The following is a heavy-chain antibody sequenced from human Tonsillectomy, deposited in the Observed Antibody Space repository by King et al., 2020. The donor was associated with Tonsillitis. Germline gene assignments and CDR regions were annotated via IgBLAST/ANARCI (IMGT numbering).Heavy chain of an antibody. D-gene: IGHD2-21*01. V-gene: IGHV3-21*01. CDR2: LSSSTSDI. Sequence: VQLVESGGGLVKPGGSLRLSCASSGFTFSSYNMNWVRQAPGKGLEWGSSLSSSTSDIYYADSVKGRFTISRDNARNSLYLQMNSLRAEDTAVYYCVVLGYYFDYWGQGTLVTVSS. J-gene: IGHJ4*02. CDR1: GFTFSSYN. CDR3: VVLGYYFDY.